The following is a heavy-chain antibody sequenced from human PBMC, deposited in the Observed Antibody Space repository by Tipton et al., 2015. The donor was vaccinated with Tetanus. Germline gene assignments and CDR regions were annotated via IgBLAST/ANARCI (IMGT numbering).Heavy chain of an antibody. D-gene: IGHD2-15*01. Sequence: QSGPEVKKPGSSVRVSCKTSGGTFRTYAISWVRQAPGQGPEWMGGIFPMYGTANYAPKFQGRVTITADDSTGTAYMELSSLSSEDTAVYYCARPDRYCSGGSCYLALDYWGQGTLVTVSS. J-gene: IGHJ4*02. CDR3: ARPDRYCSGGSCYLALDY. V-gene: IGHV1-69*01. CDR2: IFPMYGTA. CDR1: GGTFRTYA.